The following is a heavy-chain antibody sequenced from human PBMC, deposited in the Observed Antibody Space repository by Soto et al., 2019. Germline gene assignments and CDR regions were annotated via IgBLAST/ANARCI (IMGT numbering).Heavy chain of an antibody. CDR3: ARGRSDSAGSSFGRRMDV. J-gene: IGHJ6*02. Sequence: QVQLQESGPGLVKSSETLSLICFVSGEALGSGQSYWNWIRQAPGEGLEWFGQTFVTGATDYSASPQRRLTMSVDTSKSQISLTLTAVTAADSATYACARGRSDSAGSSFGRRMDVWGQGTTVTVSS. CDR1: GEALGSGQSY. V-gene: IGHV4-61*01. CDR2: TFVTGAT. D-gene: IGHD3-10*01.